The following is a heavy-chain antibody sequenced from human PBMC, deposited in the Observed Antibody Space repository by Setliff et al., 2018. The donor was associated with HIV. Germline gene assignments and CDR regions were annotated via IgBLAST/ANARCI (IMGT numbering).Heavy chain of an antibody. J-gene: IGHJ3*02. V-gene: IGHV3-53*01. CDR3: ARLKVGNTAMVPDAFDI. CDR1: GFTVSSNY. D-gene: IGHD5-18*01. CDR2: LYIGGST. Sequence: LRLSCAASGFTVSSNYMSWVRQAPGKGLEWVSVLYIGGSTYYADSVKGRFTISRDNSTNTLYLQMNSLRAEDTAVYYCARLKVGNTAMVPDAFDIWGQGTRVTGS.